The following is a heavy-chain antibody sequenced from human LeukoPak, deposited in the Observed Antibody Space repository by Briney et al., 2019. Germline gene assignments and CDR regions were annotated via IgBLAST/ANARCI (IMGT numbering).Heavy chain of an antibody. CDR2: ISGSGGST. CDR3: AKDDVDTAMVPTDY. Sequence: GGSLRLSCAASGFTFSGYAMSWVRQAPGKGLEWVSAISGSGGSTYYADSVKGRFTISRDNSKNTLYLQMNSLRAEDTAVYYCAKDDVDTAMVPTDYWGQGTLVTVSS. V-gene: IGHV3-23*01. D-gene: IGHD5-18*01. CDR1: GFTFSGYA. J-gene: IGHJ4*02.